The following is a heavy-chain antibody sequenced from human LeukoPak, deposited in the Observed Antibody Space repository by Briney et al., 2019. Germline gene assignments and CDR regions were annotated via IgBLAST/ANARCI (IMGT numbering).Heavy chain of an antibody. J-gene: IGHJ4*02. CDR1: GYSFTSYW. V-gene: IGHV5-51*01. D-gene: IGHD3-10*01. CDR3: ARPQGYGSGSYYYFDY. Sequence: SGESLKISCKGSGYSFTSYWIGWVRQMPGKGLEWMGIIYPGDSGTRYSPSFQGQVTISADKSISTAYLQWSSLKASDTAMYYCARPQGYGSGSYYYFDYWGQGTLVTVSS. CDR2: IYPGDSGT.